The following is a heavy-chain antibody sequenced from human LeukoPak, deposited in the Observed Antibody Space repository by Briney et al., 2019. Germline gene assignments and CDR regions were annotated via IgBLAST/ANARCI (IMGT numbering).Heavy chain of an antibody. V-gene: IGHV4-59*12. Sequence: SETLSLTCTVSGGSISSYYWSWIRQPPGKGLEWIGYIYYSGSTNYNPSLKSRVTISVDTSKNQFSLKLSSVTAADTAVYYCARVKRVGATEGALDIWGQGTMVTVSS. CDR2: IYYSGST. J-gene: IGHJ3*02. CDR1: GGSISSYY. D-gene: IGHD1-26*01. CDR3: ARVKRVGATEGALDI.